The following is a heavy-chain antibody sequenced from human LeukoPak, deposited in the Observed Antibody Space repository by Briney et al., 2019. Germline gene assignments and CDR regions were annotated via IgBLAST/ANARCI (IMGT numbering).Heavy chain of an antibody. CDR1: GFPFSSYS. J-gene: IGHJ4*02. CDR2: ISSSRSYI. D-gene: IGHD3-22*01. Sequence: GGSLRLSCAASGFPFSSYSMNWVRQAPGKGLEWVSSISSSRSYIYYADSVKGRFTISRDNDKNPLYLQMNSLRAEDTAVYYCARDKTYYYDSSGSPFDYWGQGTLVTVSS. CDR3: ARDKTYYYDSSGSPFDY. V-gene: IGHV3-21*01.